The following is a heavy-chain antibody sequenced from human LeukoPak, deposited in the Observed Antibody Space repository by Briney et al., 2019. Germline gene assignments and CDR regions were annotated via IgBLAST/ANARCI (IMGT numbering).Heavy chain of an antibody. Sequence: GGSLRLSCAASGFSFSDYYMSWIRQTPEEGLEWLSYISSSSDYKNYADSLKGRFTVSRDNAKNSVYLQMNSLRAEDTAVYYCARDRLVVVPAAIYYYYGMDVWGQGTTVTVSS. CDR3: ARDRLVVVPAAIYYYYGMDV. CDR2: ISSSSDYK. D-gene: IGHD2-2*01. V-gene: IGHV3-11*06. J-gene: IGHJ6*02. CDR1: GFSFSDYY.